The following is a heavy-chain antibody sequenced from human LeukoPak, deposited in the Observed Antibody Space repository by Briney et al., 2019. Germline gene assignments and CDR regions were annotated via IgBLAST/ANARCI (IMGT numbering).Heavy chain of an antibody. Sequence: GGSLRLSCAASGFTFSSYDMHWVRQVTGKGLEWVSAIDTAGDTYYAGSVKGRFTIPRENAKNSLYLQMNSLRAGDTAMYYCARDSDSSILGGYYYGMDVWGQGTTVTVSS. CDR3: ARDSDSSILGGYYYGMDV. J-gene: IGHJ6*02. CDR2: IDTAGDT. D-gene: IGHD6-13*01. CDR1: GFTFSSYD. V-gene: IGHV3-13*01.